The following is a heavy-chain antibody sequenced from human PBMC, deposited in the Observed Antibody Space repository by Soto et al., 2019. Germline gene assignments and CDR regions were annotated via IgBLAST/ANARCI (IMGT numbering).Heavy chain of an antibody. D-gene: IGHD3-22*01. CDR2: ISGSGGST. CDR1: GFTFSSYA. Sequence: EVQLLESGGGLVQPGGSLRLSCAASGFTFSSYAMSWVRQAPGKGLEWVSAISGSGGSTYYADSVKGRFTISRDNSKNTLYLQMNRLRAEDTAVYYCAKVEAFYDSSGYYNFDYWGQGTLVTVSS. V-gene: IGHV3-23*01. CDR3: AKVEAFYDSSGYYNFDY. J-gene: IGHJ4*02.